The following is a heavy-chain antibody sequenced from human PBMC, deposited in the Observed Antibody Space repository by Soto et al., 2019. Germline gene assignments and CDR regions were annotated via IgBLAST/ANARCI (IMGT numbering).Heavy chain of an antibody. D-gene: IGHD3-16*01. CDR2: IYFNGNT. Sequence: SETLSLTCTVSAASFSKYYWTWIRQPPGKGLEWIGYIYFNGNTNYNPSLKRRVTISVDTSKKQIPLNLTSVTDADTAVYFCASVTFGGVVLAHWGQGNLVTISS. V-gene: IGHV4-59*13. CDR1: AASFSKYY. J-gene: IGHJ4*02. CDR3: ASVTFGGVVLAH.